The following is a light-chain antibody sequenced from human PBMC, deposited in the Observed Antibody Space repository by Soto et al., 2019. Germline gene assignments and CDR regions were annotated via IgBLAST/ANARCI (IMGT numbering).Light chain of an antibody. Sequence: DIVMTQSPVSLAVSLGARATINCTSSQSVLYSSNNKNYLAWYQQKPGQPPKLLIYWASTRESGVPDRFSGSGSGTDFTLPIGSLQAEDVAVYYCQQYDSTGTFGQGTKVESK. J-gene: IGKJ1*01. CDR1: QSVLYSSNNKNY. CDR2: WAS. V-gene: IGKV4-1*01. CDR3: QQYDSTGT.